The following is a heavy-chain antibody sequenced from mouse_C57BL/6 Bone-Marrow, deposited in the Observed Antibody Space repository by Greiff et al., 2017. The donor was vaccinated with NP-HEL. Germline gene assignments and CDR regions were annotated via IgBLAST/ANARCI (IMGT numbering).Heavy chain of an antibody. Sequence: EVQLQQSGAELVRPGASVKLSCTASGFNIKDDYMHWVKQRPEQGLEWIGWIDPENGDTEYASKFQGKATITADTSSNTAYLQLSSLTSEDTSVYYCTSDAMDYWGQGTSVTVSS. CDR3: TSDAMDY. CDR1: GFNIKDDY. J-gene: IGHJ4*01. V-gene: IGHV14-4*01. CDR2: IDPENGDT.